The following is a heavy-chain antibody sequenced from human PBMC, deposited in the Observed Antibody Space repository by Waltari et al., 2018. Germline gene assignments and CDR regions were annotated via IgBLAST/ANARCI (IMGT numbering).Heavy chain of an antibody. CDR3: ATGHCGDYSPMAY. J-gene: IGHJ4*02. Sequence: EVKVVESGGRVVRPGGSLRLSCVVSGHTFGNYGMSLVRQVPGKGPEWVSGIKWNSEVTDYVDSVKGRFTISRENAKSSLYLQMNSLRGEDTALYYCATGHCGDYSPMAYWGQGTLVTVSS. D-gene: IGHD4-17*01. V-gene: IGHV3-20*04. CDR2: IKWNSEVT. CDR1: GHTFGNYG.